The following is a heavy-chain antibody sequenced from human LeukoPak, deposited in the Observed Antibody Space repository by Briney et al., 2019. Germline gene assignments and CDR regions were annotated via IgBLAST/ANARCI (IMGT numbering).Heavy chain of an antibody. V-gene: IGHV4-59*01. Sequence: PSETLSLTCTVSGGSISSYYWSWIRQPPGKGLEWIGYIYYSGSTNYNPSLKSRVTISVDTSKNQFSLKLSSVTAADTAVYYCARSPTEVHANFDYWGQGTLVTVSS. D-gene: IGHD3-10*01. CDR3: ARSPTEVHANFDY. J-gene: IGHJ4*02. CDR1: GGSISSYY. CDR2: IYYSGST.